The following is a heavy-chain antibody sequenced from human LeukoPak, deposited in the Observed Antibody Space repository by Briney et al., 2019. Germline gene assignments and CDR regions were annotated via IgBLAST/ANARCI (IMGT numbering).Heavy chain of an antibody. J-gene: IGHJ4*02. CDR3: AREGPYSGAWYYFDY. V-gene: IGHV4-59*01. CDR1: GGSNSNYY. D-gene: IGHD6-19*01. Sequence: SETLSLTCTVSGGSNSNYYWSWIRQPPGKGLEWIGYIYHSGSTNYNPSLKSRVTISMDTSKSQFSLKLSSVTAADTAVYYCAREGPYSGAWYYFDYWGRGTLVTVSS. CDR2: IYHSGST.